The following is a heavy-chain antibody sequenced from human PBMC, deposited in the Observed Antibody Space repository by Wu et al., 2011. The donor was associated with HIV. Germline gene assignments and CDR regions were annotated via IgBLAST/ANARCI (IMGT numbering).Heavy chain of an antibody. CDR3: ARDRWYCSGGSCTLTNRRTTYGMDV. CDR1: GYTFTGYY. J-gene: IGHJ6*02. D-gene: IGHD2-15*01. Sequence: GREVKKPGPSVKASCKASGYTFTGYYMHWVRQAPGQGLEWMGWINPNSGGTNYAQKFQGRVTMTRDTSISTAYMELSRLRSDDTAVYYCARDRWYCSGGSCTLTNRRTTYGMDVWGQGTTVTVSS. V-gene: IGHV1-2*02. CDR2: INPNSGGT.